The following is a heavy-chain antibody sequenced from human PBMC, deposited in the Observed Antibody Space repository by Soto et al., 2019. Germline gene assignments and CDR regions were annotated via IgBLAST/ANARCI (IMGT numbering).Heavy chain of an antibody. V-gene: IGHV4-30-4*01. J-gene: IGHJ4*02. D-gene: IGHD3-22*01. CDR2: IYYSGST. CDR1: GGSISSGDYY. CDR3: ARAKLHYYDSSGYPLFDY. Sequence: PSETLSLTCTVSGGSISSGDYYWSWIRQPPGKGLEWIGYIYYSGSTYYNPSLKSRVTISVDTSKNQFSLKLSSVTAAGTAVYYCARAKLHYYDSSGYPLFDYWGQGTLVTVSS.